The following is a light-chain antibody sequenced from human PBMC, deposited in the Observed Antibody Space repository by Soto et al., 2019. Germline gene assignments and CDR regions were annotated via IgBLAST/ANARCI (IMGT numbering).Light chain of an antibody. V-gene: IGLV2-14*01. J-gene: IGLJ2*01. CDR2: EVS. CDR1: IRDVGGYNY. Sequence: QSALTQPASVSGSPGQSITISCTGTIRDVGGYNYVSWHQQHPGKAPKVIITEVSNRPSGVSNRFSGSKSGNTASLTISGLQAEDEAEYYCSSYISSSTFVVFGGGTKLTVL. CDR3: SSYISSSTFVV.